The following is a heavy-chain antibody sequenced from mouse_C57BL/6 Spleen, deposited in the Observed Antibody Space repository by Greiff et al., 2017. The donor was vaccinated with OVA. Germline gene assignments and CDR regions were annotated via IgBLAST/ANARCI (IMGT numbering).Heavy chain of an antibody. CDR1: GFSLTSYG. CDR2: LWRGGST. Sequence: QVQLKQSGPGLVQPSQSLSITCTVSGFSLTSYGVHWVRQSPGKGLEWLGELWRGGSTANNAAFMSSLSISKDNSKSQVYFKMSRLQDYDTAIYDCAIDDYCVEGYYAMYYWGQGTSVTVSS. V-gene: IGHV2-2*01. CDR3: AIDDYCVEGYYAMYY. D-gene: IGHD2-3*01. J-gene: IGHJ4*01.